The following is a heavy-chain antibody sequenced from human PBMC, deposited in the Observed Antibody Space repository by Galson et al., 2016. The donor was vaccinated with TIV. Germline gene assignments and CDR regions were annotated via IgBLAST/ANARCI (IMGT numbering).Heavy chain of an antibody. CDR2: INQDASKK. CDR1: GFTLANYW. D-gene: IGHD6-13*01. Sequence: LRLSCAASGFTLANYWINWVRQAPGKGLEWVANINQDASKKYYVGSVKGRFTISRDNAKNSVYLQMNSLGAGDAAVYYCARAMAAADSYWGQGTLVTVSS. J-gene: IGHJ4*02. V-gene: IGHV3-7*01. CDR3: ARAMAAADSY.